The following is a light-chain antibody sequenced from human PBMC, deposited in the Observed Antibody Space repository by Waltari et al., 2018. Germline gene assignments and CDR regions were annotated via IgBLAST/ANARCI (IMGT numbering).Light chain of an antibody. CDR2: GAS. Sequence: LLTQYPGTLSLSPGERATLSCRASQTITGSWLTWFQQKPGQPPRLLIYGASTRVTGIPDRFSGSGSGTDFTLTISRLEPEDFAVYYCQQYDASSVTFGGGTKVEIK. J-gene: IGKJ4*01. V-gene: IGKV3-20*01. CDR3: QQYDASSVT. CDR1: QTITGSW.